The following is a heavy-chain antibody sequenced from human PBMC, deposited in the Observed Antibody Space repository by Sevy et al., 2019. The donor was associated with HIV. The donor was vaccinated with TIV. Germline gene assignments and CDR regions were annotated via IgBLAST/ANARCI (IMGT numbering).Heavy chain of an antibody. Sequence: GGSLRLSCAASAFTFSTYAMHWVRQAPGKGLEWVAVVSYDGGNRHYADSVTGRFTISRDNSKNTLYLQMNSLRGEDTAVYYCAKDAGGCSGGNCYWATNYYGMDVWGQGTTVAVSS. D-gene: IGHD2-15*01. CDR3: AKDAGGCSGGNCYWATNYYGMDV. V-gene: IGHV3-30*18. CDR2: VSYDGGNR. CDR1: AFTFSTYA. J-gene: IGHJ6*02.